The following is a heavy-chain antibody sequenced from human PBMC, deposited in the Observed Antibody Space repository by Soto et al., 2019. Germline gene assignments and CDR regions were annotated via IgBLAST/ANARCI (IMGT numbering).Heavy chain of an antibody. CDR1: GASINSDPYF. CDR3: AGQGGKMRSLEWLPIDP. J-gene: IGHJ5*02. V-gene: IGHV4-39*01. CDR2: IDYSGKT. D-gene: IGHD3-3*01. Sequence: QVQLQESGPGLVKPSETLSLRCSVSGASINSDPYFWAWIRQSPGRGLEWIGSIDYSGKTYYNPSWKRRVTMSVPPPMSRFSLNMRAVPAADTAVYFCAGQGGKMRSLEWLPIDPWGQGTLVTVSS.